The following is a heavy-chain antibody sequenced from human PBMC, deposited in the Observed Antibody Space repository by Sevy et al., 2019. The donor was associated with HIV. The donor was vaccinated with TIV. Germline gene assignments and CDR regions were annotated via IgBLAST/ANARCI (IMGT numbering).Heavy chain of an antibody. Sequence: GGSLRLSCVASGFIFSTYGMHWVRQAPGKGLEWVAVIWYDGINKDYADSVKGRFIISRDNSKNTMYLEMDSLRAEDTAVYYCARAVAADGSFWGQGTLVTVSS. CDR1: GFIFSTYG. CDR2: IWYDGINK. D-gene: IGHD6-13*01. CDR3: ARAVAADGSF. V-gene: IGHV3-33*01. J-gene: IGHJ4*02.